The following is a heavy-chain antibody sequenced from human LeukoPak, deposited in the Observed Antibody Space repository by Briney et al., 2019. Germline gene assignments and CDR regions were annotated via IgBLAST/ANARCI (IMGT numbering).Heavy chain of an antibody. CDR3: ARDPSLRVTLDY. J-gene: IGHJ4*02. Sequence: GGTLRLSCAASGFIFSNYGMHWVRQAPGKGLEWVAVVWYDGSNKYYADSVKGRFTISRDNSKNMLYLQMNSLRAEDTAVYYCARDPSLRVTLDYWGQGTLVTVAS. V-gene: IGHV3-33*01. CDR2: VWYDGSNK. D-gene: IGHD5/OR15-5a*01. CDR1: GFIFSNYG.